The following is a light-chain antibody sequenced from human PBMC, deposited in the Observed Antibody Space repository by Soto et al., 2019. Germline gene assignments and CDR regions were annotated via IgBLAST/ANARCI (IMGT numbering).Light chain of an antibody. J-gene: IGLJ2*01. CDR1: SSNIGNNY. CDR2: DNN. CDR3: GTWDSSLSAVV. Sequence: QSVLTQPPSVSAAPGQKVTISCSGSSSNIGNNYVSWYQQLPGTAPKLLIYDNNKRPSGIPDRFSGSKSGTSATLGITGLQTGGEADYYCGTWDSSLSAVVFGAGTKVTVL. V-gene: IGLV1-51*01.